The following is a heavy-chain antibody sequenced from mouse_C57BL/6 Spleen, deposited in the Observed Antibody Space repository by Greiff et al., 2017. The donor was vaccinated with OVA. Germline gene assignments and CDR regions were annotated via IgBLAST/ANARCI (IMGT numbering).Heavy chain of an antibody. Sequence: QVQLQQSGAELVRPGTSVKVSCKASGYAFTNYLIEWVKQRPGQGLEWIGVINPGSGGTNYNEKFKGKATLTADKSSSTAYMQLSSLTSEDSAVYFCARSYYSNDYWGQGTTLTVSS. CDR1: GYAFTNYL. D-gene: IGHD2-5*01. CDR3: ARSYYSNDY. J-gene: IGHJ2*01. V-gene: IGHV1-54*01. CDR2: INPGSGGT.